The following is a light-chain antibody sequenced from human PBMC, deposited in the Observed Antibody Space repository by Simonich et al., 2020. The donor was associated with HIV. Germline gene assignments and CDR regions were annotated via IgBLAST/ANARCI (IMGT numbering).Light chain of an antibody. CDR3: QQYYSTPRT. J-gene: IGKJ3*01. V-gene: IGKV4-1*01. Sequence: DIVMTQSPDSLAVSLGERATINCTSSQSGLYNSNNKNYLAWYQQKPGQPPKLLIYWASTRESGVPNRFSGSGSGTDFTLTISSLQAEDVAVYYCQQYYSTPRTFGPGTKVEIK. CDR1: QSGLYNSNNKNY. CDR2: WAS.